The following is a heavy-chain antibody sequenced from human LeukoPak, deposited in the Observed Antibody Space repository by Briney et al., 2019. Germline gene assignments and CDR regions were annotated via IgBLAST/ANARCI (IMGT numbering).Heavy chain of an antibody. D-gene: IGHD6-19*01. V-gene: IGHV3-48*03. CDR1: GFTFSSYE. Sequence: GGSLRLSCAASGFTFSSYEMNWVRQAPGKGLEWVSYISSSGRTIYYADSVKGRFTISRDNAKNSLYLQMNSLRAEDTAVYYCARDSGYSSGWYLAFDIWGQGTMVTVSS. CDR2: ISSSGRTI. J-gene: IGHJ3*02. CDR3: ARDSGYSSGWYLAFDI.